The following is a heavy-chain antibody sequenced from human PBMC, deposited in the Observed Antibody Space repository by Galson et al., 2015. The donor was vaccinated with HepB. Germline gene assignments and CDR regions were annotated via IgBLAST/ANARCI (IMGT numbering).Heavy chain of an antibody. D-gene: IGHD2-8*01. CDR3: AKSGYCTNGVCPGIGYFDY. CDR1: GFTFSSYA. V-gene: IGHV3-23*01. J-gene: IGHJ4*02. CDR2: ISGSGGST. Sequence: SLRLSCAASGFTFSSYAMSWVRQAPGKGLEWVSAISGSGGSTYYADSVKGWFTISRDNSKNTLYLQMNSLRAEDTAVYYCAKSGYCTNGVCPGIGYFDYWGQGTLVTVSS.